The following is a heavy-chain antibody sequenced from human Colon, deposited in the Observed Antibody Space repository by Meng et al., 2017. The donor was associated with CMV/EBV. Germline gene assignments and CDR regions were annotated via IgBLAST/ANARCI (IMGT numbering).Heavy chain of an antibody. D-gene: IGHD1-14*01. Sequence: GESLKISCAASGFTVINTYLSWVRQAPGKGLEWVSVMYSGGNAYYADSVKGRFTISRDISNNTLYLQMNSLRVEDTALYYCARDNRPDYRYGFDIWGQGSMVTVSS. CDR3: ARDNRPDYRYGFDI. V-gene: IGHV3-66*02. CDR1: GFTVINTY. CDR2: MYSGGNA. J-gene: IGHJ3*02.